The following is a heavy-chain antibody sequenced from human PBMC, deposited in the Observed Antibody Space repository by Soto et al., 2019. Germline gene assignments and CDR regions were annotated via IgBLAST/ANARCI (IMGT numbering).Heavy chain of an antibody. CDR1: GFSFSISP. CDR3: ARDPKTSGGQNWAFNYFDS. J-gene: IGHJ4*02. CDR2: ISYDGTNK. Sequence: GGSLRLSCAASGFSFSISPMHWVRQAPGKGPEWVALISYDGTNKFYADSVKGRFTISRDNSKSTLYLQVDSLRPEDAAVYYCARDPKTSGGQNWAFNYFDSWGQGTLVIVSS. D-gene: IGHD7-27*01. V-gene: IGHV3-30-3*01.